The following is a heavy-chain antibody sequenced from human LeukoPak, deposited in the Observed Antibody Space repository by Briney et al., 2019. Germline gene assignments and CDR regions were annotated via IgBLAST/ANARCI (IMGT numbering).Heavy chain of an antibody. CDR3: AKDPYGTRYFDY. V-gene: IGHV3-23*01. CDR2: LSGSGYNT. D-gene: IGHD2-2*01. CDR1: GFTFSSYA. J-gene: IGHJ4*02. Sequence: GGSLRLSCAASGFTFSSYALSWVRQAPGKGLEWVSSLSGSGYNTYYADSVKGRFTISRDNSKNTVYLQMNSLRAEDTAVHYCAKDPYGTRYFDYWGQGTLVTVSS.